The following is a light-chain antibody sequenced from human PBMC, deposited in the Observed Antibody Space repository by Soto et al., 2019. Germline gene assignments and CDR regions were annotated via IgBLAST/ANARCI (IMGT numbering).Light chain of an antibody. J-gene: IGKJ1*01. CDR2: AAS. Sequence: DIKMTQSPSSLSASVEDRVTITCRASQGISSYLNWYQQKPGKAPKLLIYAASSLQSGVPSRFSGSGSGTDFTLTISSLQPEDFATYYCKQSYSTPRTFGQGTKVDI. V-gene: IGKV1-39*01. CDR1: QGISSY. CDR3: KQSYSTPRT.